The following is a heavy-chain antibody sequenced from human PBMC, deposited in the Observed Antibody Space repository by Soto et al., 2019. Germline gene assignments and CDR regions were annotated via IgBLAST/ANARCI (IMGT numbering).Heavy chain of an antibody. V-gene: IGHV1-46*01. J-gene: IGHJ6*02. Sequence: GASVKVSCKASGGTFSSYAISWVRQAPGQGLEWMGIINPSGGSTSYAQKFQGRVTMTRDTSTSTVYMELSSLRSEDTAVYYCARDGRAAGIYYYYGMDVWGQGTTVTV. CDR3: ARDGRAAGIYYYYGMDV. CDR1: GGTFSSYA. D-gene: IGHD6-13*01. CDR2: INPSGGST.